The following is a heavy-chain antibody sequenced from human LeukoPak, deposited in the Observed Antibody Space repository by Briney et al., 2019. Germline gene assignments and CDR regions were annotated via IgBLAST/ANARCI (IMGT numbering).Heavy chain of an antibody. CDR2: IFYGST. Sequence: SETLSLTCTVSGGSISGSYWSWIRLPPGKGLEWIGYIFYGSTTYNPSLKSRVTISIDTSKNQFSLNLSSVTAADTAVYYCARHSPFYYDSSGYRAFDIWGQGTMVTVSS. D-gene: IGHD3-22*01. V-gene: IGHV4-59*08. CDR3: ARHSPFYYDSSGYRAFDI. CDR1: GGSISGSY. J-gene: IGHJ3*02.